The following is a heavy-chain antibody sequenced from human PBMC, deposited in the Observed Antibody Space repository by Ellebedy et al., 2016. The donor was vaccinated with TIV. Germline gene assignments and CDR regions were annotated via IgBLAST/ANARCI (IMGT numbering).Heavy chain of an antibody. CDR2: VWSDGSNK. D-gene: IGHD5-18*01. V-gene: IGHV3-33*01. CDR3: ARANTAMVRRNHMDV. J-gene: IGHJ6*02. CDR1: GFTFNNYG. Sequence: PGGSLRLSCAASGFTFNNYGMHWVRQAPGKGLEWVAVVWSDGSNKYYADSVKGRFTISRDNSKSTLYLQMDSLRAEDTAVYYFARANTAMVRRNHMDVWGQGTTVTVSS.